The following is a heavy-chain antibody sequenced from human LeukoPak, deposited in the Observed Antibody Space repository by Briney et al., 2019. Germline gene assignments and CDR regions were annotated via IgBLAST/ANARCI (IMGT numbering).Heavy chain of an antibody. D-gene: IGHD6-19*01. Sequence: GASVKVSCKASGYTFTGYYMHWVRQAPGQGLEWMGWINPNSGGTNYAQEFQGRVTMTRDTSISTAYMELSRLRSDDTAVYYCARERKSSGWPNFDYWGQGTLVTVSS. CDR2: INPNSGGT. V-gene: IGHV1-2*02. CDR1: GYTFTGYY. J-gene: IGHJ4*02. CDR3: ARERKSSGWPNFDY.